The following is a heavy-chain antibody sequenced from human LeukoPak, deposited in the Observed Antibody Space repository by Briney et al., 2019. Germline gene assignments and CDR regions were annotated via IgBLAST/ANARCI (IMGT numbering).Heavy chain of an antibody. D-gene: IGHD3-9*01. V-gene: IGHV1-69*06. CDR3: ASRGWVDDILTGYYYYYMDV. Sequence: ASVKVSCKASGGTFSNYAISWVRQAPGQGLEWMGGIIPIFGTANYAQKFQGRVTITADKSTSTAYMELSSLRSEDTAVYYCASRGWVDDILTGYYYYYMDVWGKGTTVTVSS. J-gene: IGHJ6*03. CDR2: IIPIFGTA. CDR1: GGTFSNYA.